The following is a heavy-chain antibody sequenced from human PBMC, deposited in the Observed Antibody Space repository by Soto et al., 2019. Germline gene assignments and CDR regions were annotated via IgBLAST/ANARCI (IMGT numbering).Heavy chain of an antibody. CDR3: ARGGPSSKWLDP. V-gene: IGHV4-59*08. J-gene: IGHJ5*02. Sequence: SETLSLTCTVSGGSISSYYWNWIRQSPGKGLEWIGYIYYSGSTNYNPSLKSRVTISVDTSKNHFSLKLSSVTAADTAVYYCARGGPSSKWLDPWGQGIQVTVSS. CDR1: GGSISSYY. CDR2: IYYSGST.